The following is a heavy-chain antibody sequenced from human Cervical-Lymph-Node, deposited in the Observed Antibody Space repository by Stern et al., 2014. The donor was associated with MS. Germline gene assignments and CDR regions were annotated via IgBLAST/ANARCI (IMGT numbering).Heavy chain of an antibody. V-gene: IGHV1-69*01. CDR1: GGTFSSYA. CDR2: VIHIFGTA. CDR3: ARDLYYDSSVGSFDY. J-gene: IGHJ4*02. D-gene: IGHD3-22*01. Sequence: VQLVESGAEVKKPGSSVKVSCKASGGTFSSYAISWVRQAPGQGLEWMGGVIHIFGTANYAQKFQGSITSTADDTTSTAYMELISLRSEDTAVYYCARDLYYDSSVGSFDYWGQGTLVTVSS.